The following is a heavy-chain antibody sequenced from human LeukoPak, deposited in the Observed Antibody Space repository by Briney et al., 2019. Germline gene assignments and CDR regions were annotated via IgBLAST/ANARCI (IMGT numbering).Heavy chain of an antibody. Sequence: SETLSLTCTVSGGSISSYYWSWIRQPPGKGLEWIGYIYTSGSTNYNPSLKSRVTISVDTSKNQFSLKLSSVTAADTAVYYCARHLRSRPDAFGIWGQGTMVTVSS. V-gene: IGHV4-4*09. CDR1: GGSISSYY. CDR3: ARHLRSRPDAFGI. J-gene: IGHJ3*02. D-gene: IGHD1-26*01. CDR2: IYTSGST.